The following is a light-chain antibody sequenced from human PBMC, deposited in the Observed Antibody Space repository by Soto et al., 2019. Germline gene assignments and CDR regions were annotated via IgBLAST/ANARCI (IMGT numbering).Light chain of an antibody. J-gene: IGKJ1*01. CDR2: GAS. CDR3: QQYNSYWM. V-gene: IGKV1-17*01. Sequence: DIQMTQSPSSLSASVAYRFTITCRASQSINNYLSWYQQKPGKAPNLLIFGASTLQSGVPSRFSGSGSGTEFTLIISSLQPDDFATYYCQQYNSYWMFGLGTKVDIK. CDR1: QSINNY.